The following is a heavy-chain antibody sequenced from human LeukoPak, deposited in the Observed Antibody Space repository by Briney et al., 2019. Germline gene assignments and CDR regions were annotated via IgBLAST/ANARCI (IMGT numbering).Heavy chain of an antibody. J-gene: IGHJ4*02. CDR2: INTNTGNP. V-gene: IGHV7-4-1*02. CDR1: GYTFNSYA. D-gene: IGHD5-24*01. CDR3: ARTGRDGYNYLNGLANFDY. Sequence: ASVKVSCKASGYTFNSYAMNWVRQAPGQGLEWMGWINTNTGNPTYAQGFTGRFVFSLDTSVSTAYLQISSLKAEDTAVYYCARTGRDGYNYLNGLANFDYWGQGTLVTVSS.